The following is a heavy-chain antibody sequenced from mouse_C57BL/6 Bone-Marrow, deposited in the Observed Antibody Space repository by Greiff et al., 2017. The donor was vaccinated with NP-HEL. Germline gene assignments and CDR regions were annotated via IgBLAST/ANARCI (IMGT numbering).Heavy chain of an antibody. D-gene: IGHD2-1*01. V-gene: IGHV1-81*01. CDR3: ARRGYGNYGYFDV. CDR2: IYPRSGNT. CDR1: GYTFTSYG. J-gene: IGHJ1*03. Sequence: VKLVESGAELARPGASVKLSCKASGYTFTSYGISWVKQRTGQGLEWIGEIYPRSGNTYYNEKFKGKATLTADKSSSTAYMELRSLTSEDSAVYFCARRGYGNYGYFDVWGTGTTVTVSS.